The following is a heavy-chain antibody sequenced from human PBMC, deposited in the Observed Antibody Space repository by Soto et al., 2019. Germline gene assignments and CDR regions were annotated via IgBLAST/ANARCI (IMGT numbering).Heavy chain of an antibody. CDR3: ARDTHQTFTTAAGNFDY. CDR2: ISSSSSYI. J-gene: IGHJ4*02. Sequence: GGSLRLSCAASGFTFSSYSMNWVRQAPGKGLEWVSSISSSSSYIYYADSVKGRFTISRDNAKNSLYLQMNSLRAEDTAVYYCARDTHQTFTTAAGNFDYWGQGTLVTVSS. D-gene: IGHD6-13*01. CDR1: GFTFSSYS. V-gene: IGHV3-21*01.